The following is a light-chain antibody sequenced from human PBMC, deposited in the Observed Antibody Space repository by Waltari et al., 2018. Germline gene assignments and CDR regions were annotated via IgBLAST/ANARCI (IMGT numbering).Light chain of an antibody. CDR3: CSYAGSYTHVV. CDR1: SSHAGGSDS. V-gene: IGLV2-11*01. CDR2: DVT. Sequence: QSALTQPRSVSGSPGQSVTLSCTGTSSHAGGSDSVSWSQHHPGTSPKLMICDVTKRPSGVPDRFSGSKSGNTASLTISGLQAEDEADYYCCSYAGSYTHVVFGGGTKLTVL. J-gene: IGLJ2*01.